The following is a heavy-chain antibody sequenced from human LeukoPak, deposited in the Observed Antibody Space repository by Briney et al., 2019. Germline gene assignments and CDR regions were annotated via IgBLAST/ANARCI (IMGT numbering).Heavy chain of an antibody. CDR3: ARRSLVRTVGYYYGMDV. V-gene: IGHV4-39*07. CDR2: IYYSGST. CDR1: GGSISSSSYY. D-gene: IGHD1-26*01. J-gene: IGHJ6*02. Sequence: KSSETLSLTCTVSGGSISSSSYYWGWIRQPPGKGLEWIGSIYYSGSTNYNPSLKSRVTISVDTSKKQFSLRLSSVTAADTAVYYCARRSLVRTVGYYYGMDVWGQGTTVTVSS.